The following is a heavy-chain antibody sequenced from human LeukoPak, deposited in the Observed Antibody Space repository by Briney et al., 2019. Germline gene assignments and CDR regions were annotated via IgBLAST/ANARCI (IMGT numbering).Heavy chain of an antibody. D-gene: IGHD3-22*01. J-gene: IGHJ4*02. Sequence: PGGSLRLSCAASGFTFDDYAMHWVRQAPGKGLEWVSGISWNSGSIGYADSVKGRFTISRDNAKNSLYLQMNSLRAEDTAVYYCARVSGSKWDYYDSSGYVFDYWGQGTLVTVSS. CDR1: GFTFDDYA. V-gene: IGHV3-9*01. CDR2: ISWNSGSI. CDR3: ARVSGSKWDYYDSSGYVFDY.